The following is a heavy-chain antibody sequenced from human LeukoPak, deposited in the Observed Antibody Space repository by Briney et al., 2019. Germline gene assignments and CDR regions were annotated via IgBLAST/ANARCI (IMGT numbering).Heavy chain of an antibody. Sequence: GGSLRLSCAASGFTFSSYGMHWVRQAPGKGLEWVAVIWYDGSNKYYADSVKGRFTISRDNSKNTLYLQMNSLRAEDTAVYYCVTEVFGVVTNDYWGQGTLVTVSS. D-gene: IGHD3-3*01. V-gene: IGHV3-30*02. CDR2: IWYDGSNK. J-gene: IGHJ4*02. CDR1: GFTFSSYG. CDR3: VTEVFGVVTNDY.